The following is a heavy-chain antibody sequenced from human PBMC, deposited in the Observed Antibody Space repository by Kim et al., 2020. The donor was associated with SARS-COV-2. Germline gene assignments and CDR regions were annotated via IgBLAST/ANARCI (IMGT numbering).Heavy chain of an antibody. D-gene: IGHD4-17*01. CDR1: GFIFRNYG. CDR3: AKAPADGDYYY. Sequence: GGSLRLSCAASGFIFRNYGMHWVRQAPGKGLEWVAVIWYDGSIKYYADSVKGRFTISRDNSKNTLYLQMNSLRAEDTAVYYCAKAPADGDYYYWGQGTLATVSS. V-gene: IGHV3-33*06. CDR2: IWYDGSIK. J-gene: IGHJ4*02.